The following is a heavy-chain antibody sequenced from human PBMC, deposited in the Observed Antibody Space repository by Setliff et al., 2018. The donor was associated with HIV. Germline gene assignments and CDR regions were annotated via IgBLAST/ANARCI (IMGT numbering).Heavy chain of an antibody. CDR2: ISQSGKT. CDR3: ARAVAASATSVVDY. V-gene: IGHV4-4*02. CDR1: ADSIGTNHW. Sequence: PSETLSLTCAVSADSIGTNHWWNWVRQSPGKGLEWIGEISQSGKTNYHPSLKSRITISMEASKTHFSLTLNSVTAADTAVYYCARAVAASATSVVDYWGQGIQVTVSS. D-gene: IGHD6-13*01. J-gene: IGHJ4*02.